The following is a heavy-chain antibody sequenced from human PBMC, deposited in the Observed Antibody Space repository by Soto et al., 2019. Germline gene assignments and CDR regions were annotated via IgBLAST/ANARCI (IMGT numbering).Heavy chain of an antibody. V-gene: IGHV1-69*12. Sequence: QVQLVQSGAEVKKPGSSVKVSCKASGGTFSSYAISWVRQAPGQGLEWMGGIIPIFGTANYAQKFQGRVTITAEESTSTAYMELRRLRSEDTAVYYCVPSCHTRYYYGMDVWGQGTTVTVSS. J-gene: IGHJ6*02. CDR3: VPSCHTRYYYGMDV. CDR1: GGTFSSYA. D-gene: IGHD2-2*01. CDR2: IIPIFGTA.